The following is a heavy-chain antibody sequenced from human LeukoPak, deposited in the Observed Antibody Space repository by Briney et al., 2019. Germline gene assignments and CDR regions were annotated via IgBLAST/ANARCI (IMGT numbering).Heavy chain of an antibody. CDR2: INPNSGGT. D-gene: IGHD6-13*01. Sequence: ASVKVSCKASVYTFTVYGMHWERQAPGQGLEWMGWINPNSGGTSSAQKFQGRVTMTRDTSISTAYMELTRLKSDDTAVYYCARGTSSWYDFQHWGQGTLVTVSS. V-gene: IGHV1-2*02. CDR1: VYTFTVYG. CDR3: ARGTSSWYDFQH. J-gene: IGHJ1*01.